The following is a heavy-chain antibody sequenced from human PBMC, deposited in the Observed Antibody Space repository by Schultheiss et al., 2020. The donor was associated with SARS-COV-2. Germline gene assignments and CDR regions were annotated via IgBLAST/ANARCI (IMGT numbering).Heavy chain of an antibody. V-gene: IGHV4-59*10. D-gene: IGHD3-3*01. CDR2: IYTSGST. CDR1: GGSFSGYY. J-gene: IGHJ5*02. Sequence: SETLSLTCAVYGGSFSGYYWSWIRQPPGKGLEWIGRIYTSGSTNYNPSLKSRVTMSVDTSKNQFSLQLSSVTAADTAVYYCARYYYDGTGDNWFDPWGQGIQVTVSS. CDR3: ARYYYDGTGDNWFDP.